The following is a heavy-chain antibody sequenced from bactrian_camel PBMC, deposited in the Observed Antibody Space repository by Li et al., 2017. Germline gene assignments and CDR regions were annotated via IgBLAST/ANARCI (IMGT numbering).Heavy chain of an antibody. V-gene: IGHV3S7*01. J-gene: IGHJ4*01. Sequence: HVQLVESGGDSVQPGGSLRLSCEASGFAFNVSPMSWVRQAPGKELEWVSGIYSDGSAQYYSDSVKGRFTISRDNAANTLYLQMDSLRLEDTAMYYCTKARQPKMMTDYERTAPILSQGTQVTVS. CDR2: IYSDGSAQ. CDR1: GFAFNVSP. D-gene: IGHD4*01.